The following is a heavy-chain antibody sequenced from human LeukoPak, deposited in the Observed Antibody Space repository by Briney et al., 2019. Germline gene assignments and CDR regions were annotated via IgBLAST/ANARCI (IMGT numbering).Heavy chain of an antibody. CDR2: ISAYNGNT. CDR1: GYTFTSYG. J-gene: IGHJ6*02. Sequence: ASVKVSCKASGYTFTSYGISWVRQAPGQGLEWMGWISAYNGNTNYAQKLQGRVTMTTDTSTSTAYMELRSLKSDDTAVYYCARDHNQWLVRYYYYGMDVWGQGTTVTVSS. V-gene: IGHV1-18*01. D-gene: IGHD6-19*01. CDR3: ARDHNQWLVRYYYYGMDV.